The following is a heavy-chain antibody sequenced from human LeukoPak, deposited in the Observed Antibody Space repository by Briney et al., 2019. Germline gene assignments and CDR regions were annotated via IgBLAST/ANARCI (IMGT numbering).Heavy chain of an antibody. CDR2: ISSSSSYT. D-gene: IGHD2-15*01. CDR3: AKDLRCTDGSCKYFES. V-gene: IGHV3-11*05. Sequence: GGSLRLSCAASGFTFSDYYMSWIRQAPGKGLEWVSYISSSSSYTNYADSVKGRFTISRDNAKNSLYLQMNSLRAEDTAVYYCAKDLRCTDGSCKYFESWGQGTLVTVSS. J-gene: IGHJ4*02. CDR1: GFTFSDYY.